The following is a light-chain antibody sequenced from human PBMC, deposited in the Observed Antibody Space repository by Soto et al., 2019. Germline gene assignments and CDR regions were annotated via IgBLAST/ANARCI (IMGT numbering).Light chain of an antibody. CDR3: QQYGSSPWT. J-gene: IGKJ1*01. Sequence: EIVLTQSPATLSLSPGERAALSCKASQSVHNFLAWYQQKPGQAPRLLIYGASTRAAGIPARFSGSGSGTDFTLTISRLEPEDFAVYYCQQYGSSPWTFGQGTKVDI. V-gene: IGKV3-20*01. CDR1: QSVHNF. CDR2: GAS.